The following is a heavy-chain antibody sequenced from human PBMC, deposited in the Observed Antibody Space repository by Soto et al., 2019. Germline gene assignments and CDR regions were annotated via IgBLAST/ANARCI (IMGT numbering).Heavy chain of an antibody. V-gene: IGHV4-30-4*01. Sequence: PSETLSLTCTVSGGSISSGDYYWSWIRQPPGKGLEWIGYTYYSGSTYYNPSLKSRVTISVDTSKNQFSLKLSSVTAADTAVYYCARVRSSWRVRTEHYFDYWGQGTLVTVSS. CDR2: TYYSGST. CDR1: GGSISSGDYY. J-gene: IGHJ4*02. D-gene: IGHD6-13*01. CDR3: ARVRSSWRVRTEHYFDY.